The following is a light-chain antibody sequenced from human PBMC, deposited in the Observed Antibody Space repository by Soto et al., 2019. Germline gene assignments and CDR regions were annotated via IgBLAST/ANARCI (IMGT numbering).Light chain of an antibody. V-gene: IGKV3-15*01. CDR2: DVS. J-gene: IGKJ5*01. CDR1: QGVTTN. CDR3: QQYNNWPFS. Sequence: EIVMTQSPATLSVSPGERATLSCRAGQGVTTNFAWYQRKSGQSPRLLIYDVSIRATGVPARFSATGSETDFTLTISGLQSEDSAVYFCQQYNNWPFSFGQGTRLEIK.